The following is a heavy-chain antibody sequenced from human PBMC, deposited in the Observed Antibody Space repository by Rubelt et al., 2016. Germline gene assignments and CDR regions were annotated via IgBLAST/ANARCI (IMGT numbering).Heavy chain of an antibody. V-gene: IGHV4-38-2*02. CDR2: IYYSGST. D-gene: IGHD4-17*01. Sequence: QVQLQESGPGLVQPSETLSLTCTVSGYSISSGYFWSWIRQPPGKGLEWIGYIYYSGSTNYNPPLKGRVTISVDTSKNQFSLKLSSVTAADTAVYYCARTRPDYGDFDFDYWGQGTLVTVSS. CDR1: GYSISSGYF. J-gene: IGHJ4*02. CDR3: ARTRPDYGDFDFDY.